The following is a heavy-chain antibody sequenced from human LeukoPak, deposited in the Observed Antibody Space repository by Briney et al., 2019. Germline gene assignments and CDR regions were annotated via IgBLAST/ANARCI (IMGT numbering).Heavy chain of an antibody. CDR3: ARGLLRYFDWLLLDAFDI. D-gene: IGHD3-9*01. V-gene: IGHV3-20*04. J-gene: IGHJ3*02. Sequence: PGGSLRLSCVASGFTFDDYGMSWVRQAPGKGLEWVSGIHWNGGSTGYADSVKGRFTISRDNAKNSLYLQMNSLRAEDTAVYYCARGLLRYFDWLLLDAFDIWGQGTMVTVSS. CDR2: IHWNGGST. CDR1: GFTFDDYG.